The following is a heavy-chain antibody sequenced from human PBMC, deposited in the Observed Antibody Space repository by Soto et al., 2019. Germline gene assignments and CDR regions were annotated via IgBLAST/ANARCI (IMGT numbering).Heavy chain of an antibody. Sequence: ASVKVSCKASGYTFTSYDINWVRQATGQGLEWMGWMNPNSGNTGYAQKFQGRVTMTRNTSISTAYMELSSLRSEDTAVYYCARGLARSSYYYYYGMYVWGQGTTVTVSS. CDR1: GYTFTSYD. J-gene: IGHJ6*02. V-gene: IGHV1-8*01. CDR2: MNPNSGNT. CDR3: ARGLARSSYYYYYGMYV. D-gene: IGHD6-6*01.